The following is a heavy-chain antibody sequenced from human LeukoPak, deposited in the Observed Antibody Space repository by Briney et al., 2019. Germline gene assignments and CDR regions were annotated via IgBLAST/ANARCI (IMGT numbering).Heavy chain of an antibody. J-gene: IGHJ5*02. D-gene: IGHD2-15*01. CDR2: ISYDGSNK. Sequence: GGSLRLSCAASGFTFSSYAMHWVRQAPGKGLKWVAVISYDGSNKYYADSVKGRFTISRDNSKNTLYLQMNSLRAEDTAVYYCAGGYCSGGSCSLSGPWGQGTLVTVSS. CDR1: GFTFSSYA. V-gene: IGHV3-30-3*01. CDR3: AGGYCSGGSCSLSGP.